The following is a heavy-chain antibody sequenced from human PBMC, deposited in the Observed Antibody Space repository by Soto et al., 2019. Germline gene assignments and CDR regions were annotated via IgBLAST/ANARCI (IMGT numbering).Heavy chain of an antibody. V-gene: IGHV6-1*01. CDR3: AREYYYDSSALMGYAFDI. CDR1: GDSVSSNSAA. Sequence: SQTLSLTCAISGDSVSSNSAAWNWIRQSPSRDLEWLGRTYYRSKWYNDYAVSVKSRITINPDTSKNQFSLQLNSVTPEDTAVYYCAREYYYDSSALMGYAFDIWGQGTMVTVSS. CDR2: TYYRSKWYN. J-gene: IGHJ3*02. D-gene: IGHD3-22*01.